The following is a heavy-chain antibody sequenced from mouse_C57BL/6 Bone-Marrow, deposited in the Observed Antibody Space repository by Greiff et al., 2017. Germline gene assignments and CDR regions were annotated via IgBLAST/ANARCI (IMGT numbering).Heavy chain of an antibody. CDR2: IYPGNSDT. V-gene: IGHV1-5*01. CDR3: TRPRLNYGSSYQFAY. J-gene: IGHJ3*01. D-gene: IGHD1-1*01. Sequence: EVQLQQSGTVLARPGASVKMSCKTSGYTFTSYWMHWVKQRPGQGLEWIGAIYPGNSDTSYNQKFKGKAKLTAVTSASTAYMELSSLTNEDSAVYYCTRPRLNYGSSYQFAYWGQGTLVTGSA. CDR1: GYTFTSYW.